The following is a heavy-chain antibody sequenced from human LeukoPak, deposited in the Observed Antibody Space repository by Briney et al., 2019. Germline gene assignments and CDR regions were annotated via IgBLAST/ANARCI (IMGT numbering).Heavy chain of an antibody. Sequence: PSETLSLTCTVSGGSISSSSYYWGWIRQPPGKGLEWIGSIYYSGSTYYNPSLKSRVTISVDTSKNQFSLKLSSVTAADTAVYYCARLSGSGTAFDYWGQGTLVTVSS. V-gene: IGHV4-39*01. CDR3: ARLSGSGTAFDY. J-gene: IGHJ4*02. CDR1: GGSISSSSYY. D-gene: IGHD3-10*01. CDR2: IYYSGST.